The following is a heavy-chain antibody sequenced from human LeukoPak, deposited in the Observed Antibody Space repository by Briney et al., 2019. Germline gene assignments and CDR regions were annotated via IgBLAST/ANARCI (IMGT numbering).Heavy chain of an antibody. Sequence: GGSLRLSCAASGFTFDDYAMHWVRQAPGKGLEWVSGISWNSGSIGYADSVKGRFTISRDNAKNSLYLQMNGLRAEDTAVYYCARVGTLYSSSYYFDYWGQGTLVTVSS. CDR1: GFTFDDYA. CDR2: ISWNSGSI. V-gene: IGHV3-9*01. J-gene: IGHJ4*02. CDR3: ARVGTLYSSSYYFDY. D-gene: IGHD6-6*01.